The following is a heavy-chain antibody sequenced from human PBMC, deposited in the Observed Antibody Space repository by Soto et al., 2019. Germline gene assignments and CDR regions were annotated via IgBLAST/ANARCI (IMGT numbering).Heavy chain of an antibody. CDR2: TYYRSKWYN. CDR1: GDSVSSNSVT. D-gene: IGHD1-26*01. CDR3: ARGRYLTGSYDY. Sequence: SQTLSLTCAISGDSVSSNSVTWNWIRQSPSRGLEWLGRTYYRSKWYNDYAVSVKSRITINPDTSKNQFSLQLNSVTPEDTAVYYCARGRYLTGSYDYWGQGTLVTVYS. J-gene: IGHJ4*02. V-gene: IGHV6-1*01.